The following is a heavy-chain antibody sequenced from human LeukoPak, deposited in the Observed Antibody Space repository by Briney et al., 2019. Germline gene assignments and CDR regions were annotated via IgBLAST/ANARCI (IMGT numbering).Heavy chain of an antibody. CDR2: INPSGGST. CDR1: GYTFTSYY. D-gene: IGHD1-26*01. Sequence: ASVKVSCKASGYTFTSYYMHWVRQAPGQGLEWMGIINPSGGSTSYAQKFQGRVTMTRDTSTSTVYIELSSLRSEDTAVYYCAREMGLAGANDYFDYWGQGTLVTVSS. J-gene: IGHJ4*02. CDR3: AREMGLAGANDYFDY. V-gene: IGHV1-46*01.